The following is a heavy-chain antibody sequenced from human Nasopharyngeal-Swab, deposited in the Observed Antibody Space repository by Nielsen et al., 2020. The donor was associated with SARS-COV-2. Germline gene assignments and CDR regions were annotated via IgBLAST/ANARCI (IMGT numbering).Heavy chain of an antibody. CDR1: GYSFTTFW. D-gene: IGHD2-15*01. J-gene: IGHJ6*03. Sequence: GESLKISCKGSGYSFTTFWITWVRQMPGKGLEWMGIIYPDDSDTRYSPSFQGQVTFSVDKSTSTAYLKWSSLKASDTAMYYCTRLRGSAFYYYYLDVWGKGTTVTVSS. CDR3: TRLRGSAFYYYYLDV. V-gene: IGHV5-51*01. CDR2: IYPDDSDT.